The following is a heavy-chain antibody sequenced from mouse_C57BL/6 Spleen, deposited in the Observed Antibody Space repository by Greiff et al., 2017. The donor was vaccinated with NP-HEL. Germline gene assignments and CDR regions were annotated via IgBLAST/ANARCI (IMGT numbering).Heavy chain of an antibody. V-gene: IGHV1-55*01. CDR1: GYTFTSYW. J-gene: IGHJ2*01. D-gene: IGHD1-1*01. CDR3: ARDYYGSSYPHY. Sequence: VKLQQSGAELVKPGASVKMSCKASGYTFTSYWITWVKQRPGQGLEWIGDIYPGSGSTNYNEKFKSKATLTVDTSSSTAYMQLSSLTSEDSAVYYCARDYYGSSYPHYWGQGTTLTVSS. CDR2: IYPGSGST.